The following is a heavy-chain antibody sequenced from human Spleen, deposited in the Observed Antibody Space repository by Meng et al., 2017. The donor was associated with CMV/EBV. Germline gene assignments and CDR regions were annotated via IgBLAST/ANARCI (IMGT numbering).Heavy chain of an antibody. D-gene: IGHD3-3*01. Sequence: CKSSGYHFAGYYLHWVRQAPGQGLEWMGWINPNSGDTNCAQNFQGRVTMTRDTSISTAYMEMSRLRSDDTAVYYCARLGILPYGMDVWGQGTTVTVSS. CDR3: ARLGILPYGMDV. J-gene: IGHJ6*02. V-gene: IGHV1-2*02. CDR1: GYHFAGYY. CDR2: INPNSGDT.